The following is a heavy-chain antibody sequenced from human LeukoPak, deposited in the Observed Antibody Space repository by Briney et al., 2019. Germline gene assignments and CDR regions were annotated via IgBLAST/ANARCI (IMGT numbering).Heavy chain of an antibody. Sequence: GGSLRLSCAASGFTFSSYWMSWVRQAPGKGLEWVANIKQDGSEKYYVDSVKGRFTISRDNAKDSLYLQMNSLRAEDTALYYCAKDIRPGSSWFYYFDYWGQGTLVTVSS. CDR2: IKQDGSEK. J-gene: IGHJ4*02. CDR3: AKDIRPGSSWFYYFDY. D-gene: IGHD6-13*01. V-gene: IGHV3-7*03. CDR1: GFTFSSYW.